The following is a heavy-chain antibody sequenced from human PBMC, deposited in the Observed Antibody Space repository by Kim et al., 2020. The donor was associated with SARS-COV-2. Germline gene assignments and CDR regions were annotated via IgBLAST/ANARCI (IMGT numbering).Heavy chain of an antibody. D-gene: IGHD6-13*01. CDR1: GYTFTGYY. CDR2: INPNSGGT. CDR3: ARRKQQLGGGYLRANWFDP. Sequence: ASVKVSCKASGYTFTGYYMHWVRQAPGQGLEWMGRINPNSGGTNYAQKFQGRVTMTRDTSISTAYMELSRLRSDDTAVYYCARRKQQLGGGYLRANWFDPWGQGTLVTVSS. J-gene: IGHJ5*02. V-gene: IGHV1-2*06.